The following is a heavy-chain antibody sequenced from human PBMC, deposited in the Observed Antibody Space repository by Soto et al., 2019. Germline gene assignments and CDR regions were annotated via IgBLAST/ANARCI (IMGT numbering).Heavy chain of an antibody. Sequence: RIRKKTGKGLEWMGRIDPSDSYTNYRPSFQGHVTISAAKSISTAYLQWGSLKASDTTMYYCARTHCRSASCREADVRGHRTTDTVTS. J-gene: IGHJ6*02. CDR3: ARTHCRSASCREADV. D-gene: IGHD2-2*01. CDR2: IDPSDSYT. V-gene: IGHV5-10-1*01.